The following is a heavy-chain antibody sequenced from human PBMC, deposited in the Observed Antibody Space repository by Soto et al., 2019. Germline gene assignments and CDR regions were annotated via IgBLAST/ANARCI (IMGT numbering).Heavy chain of an antibody. CDR2: IHYSGST. Sequence: QVQLQESGPGLVKPSETLSLTCTVSGGSVSSTSYYWGWIRQPPGKGLEWIWYIHYSGSTNYNASLKSRVNISVDTSKNPFSLKLRSVTAADTAVFYCVSAWEHLYFDYWGQGTLVTVSS. CDR1: GGSVSSTSYY. V-gene: IGHV4-61*01. J-gene: IGHJ4*02. CDR3: VSAWEHLYFDY. D-gene: IGHD1-26*01.